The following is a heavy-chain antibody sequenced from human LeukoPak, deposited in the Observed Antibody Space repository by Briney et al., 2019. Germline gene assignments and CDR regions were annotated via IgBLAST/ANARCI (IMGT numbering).Heavy chain of an antibody. V-gene: IGHV4-59*08. Sequence: SETLSLTCTVSGGSISSYYWSWIRHPPGKGLEWIGYIYYSGSTNYNPSLKSRVTISVDTSKNQFSLKLSSVTAADTAVYYCARQGQQLVSLDYWGQGTLVTVSS. J-gene: IGHJ4*02. D-gene: IGHD6-13*01. CDR3: ARQGQQLVSLDY. CDR1: GGSISSYY. CDR2: IYYSGST.